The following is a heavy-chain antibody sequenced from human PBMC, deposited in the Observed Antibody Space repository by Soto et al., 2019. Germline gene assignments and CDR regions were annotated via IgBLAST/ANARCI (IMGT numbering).Heavy chain of an antibody. Sequence: QLQLRESGPGLVKPSETLSLTCTVSGGSISGGVGGLYYWSWIRQPPGKGLEWIGYIYDSGSTYYNPSPKSRVPISVDTSKNQFSLRLTPVTAADTAVYYCAREVIPLTTDWYFDLWGRGTLVTVSS. CDR3: AREVIPLTTDWYFDL. D-gene: IGHD4-17*01. J-gene: IGHJ2*01. V-gene: IGHV4-30-4*01. CDR2: IYDSGST. CDR1: GGSISGGVGGLYY.